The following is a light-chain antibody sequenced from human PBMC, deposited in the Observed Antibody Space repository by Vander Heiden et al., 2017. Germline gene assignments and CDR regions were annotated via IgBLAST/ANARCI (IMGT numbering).Light chain of an antibody. J-gene: IGLJ1*01. Sequence: SYVLTQPRSVSVAPGHTARITCGGNNLVSKSVHWYQQKPGQAPVLVVYDDSDRPSGIPERFSGSNSGNTATLTISRVEAGDEADYYCQVWDSSSERYVFGTGTKVTVL. CDR3: QVWDSSSERYV. V-gene: IGLV3-21*02. CDR2: DDS. CDR1: NLVSKS.